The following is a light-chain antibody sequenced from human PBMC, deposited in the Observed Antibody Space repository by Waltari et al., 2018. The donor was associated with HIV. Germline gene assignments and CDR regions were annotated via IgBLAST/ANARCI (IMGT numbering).Light chain of an antibody. CDR1: SSDVGGYNY. V-gene: IGLV2-14*03. Sequence: QSALIQPASVSGSPGQSITISCTGTSSDVGGYNYVSWYQRHPGKAPKLIIYDVSNRPSGVSNRFSGSKSGNRASLTISGLQAEDEADYYCSSYTSSSTRVFGGGTTVTVL. CDR3: SSYTSSSTRV. CDR2: DVS. J-gene: IGLJ3*02.